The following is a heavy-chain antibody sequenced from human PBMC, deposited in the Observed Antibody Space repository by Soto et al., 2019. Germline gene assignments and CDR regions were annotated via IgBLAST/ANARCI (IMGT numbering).Heavy chain of an antibody. Sequence: GGSLRLSCAASGFTFGSNWRSGARQAPGKGLEWLPTRKMDASEKKKVDSVKGRLPMSREHAKNSLYLQMDSLRAEGTAVYSCARDSGYGSGASVSHYLDYWGHATLV. CDR2: RKMDASEK. CDR3: ARDSGYGSGASVSHYLDY. D-gene: IGHD3-10*01. CDR1: GFTFGSNW. J-gene: IGHJ4*01. V-gene: IGHV3-7*01.